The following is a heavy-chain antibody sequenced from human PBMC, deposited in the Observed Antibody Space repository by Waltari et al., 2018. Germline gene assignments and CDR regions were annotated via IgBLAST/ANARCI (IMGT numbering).Heavy chain of an antibody. CDR2: IRGEGDGK. CDR3: ARDPTTATSFLLHYFDY. J-gene: IGHJ4*02. Sequence: EVQLVESGGGLVQPGGSLRLSCVASGFSFSNSWMAWVRQSPRRGLAWVAKIRGEGDGKYYVVSGKGRFTISRDNAKNSLYLEMNSLRAEDTAVYYCARDPTTATSFLLHYFDYWGQGNLVTVSS. CDR1: GFSFSNSW. V-gene: IGHV3-7*01.